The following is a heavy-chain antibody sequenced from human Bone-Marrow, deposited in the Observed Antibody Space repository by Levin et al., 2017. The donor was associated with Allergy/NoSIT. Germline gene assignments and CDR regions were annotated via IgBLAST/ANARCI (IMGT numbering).Heavy chain of an antibody. J-gene: IGHJ4*02. CDR3: ARDPFAYNFGSGSYLDY. D-gene: IGHD3-10*01. CDR1: GFAFSNYW. V-gene: IGHV3-74*01. Sequence: GESLKISCAASGFAFSNYWMHWVRQAPGMGLVWVSRINRGGTSTTYADSVKGRFTISRDNAKNTLYLQMNSLRAEDTAVYYCARDPFAYNFGSGSYLDYWGQGTLVSVSS. CDR2: INRGGTST.